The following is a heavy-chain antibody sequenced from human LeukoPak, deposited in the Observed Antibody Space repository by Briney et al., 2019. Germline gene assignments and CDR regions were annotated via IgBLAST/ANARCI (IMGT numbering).Heavy chain of an antibody. CDR1: GFSFSGYA. J-gene: IGHJ4*02. CDR2: MSSSDDGR. V-gene: IGHV3-23*01. D-gene: IGHD2-15*01. CDR3: AKAPVTSCRGAFCYPFDY. Sequence: GGSLRLSCATSGFSFSGYAMSWVRQAPGKGLEWVSAMSSSDDGRYYAASVRGRYTISRDTSRSTLYLQMNSLRAEDAAVYYCAKAPVTSCRGAFCYPFDYWGRGTLVTVSS.